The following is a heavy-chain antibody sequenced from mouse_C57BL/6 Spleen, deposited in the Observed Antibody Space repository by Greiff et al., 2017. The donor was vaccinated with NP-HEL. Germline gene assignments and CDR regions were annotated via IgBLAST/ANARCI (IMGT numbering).Heavy chain of an antibody. CDR2: IDPSDSYT. CDR1: GYTFTSYW. D-gene: IGHD2-3*01. CDR3: ARGSDGYYGYYFDY. Sequence: QVQLQQPGAELVRPGTSVKLSCKASGYTFTSYWMHWVKQRPGQGLEWIGVIDPSDSYTNYNQKFKGKATLTVDTSSSTAYMQLSSLTSEDSAVSYCARGSDGYYGYYFDYWGQGTTLTVSS. V-gene: IGHV1-59*01. J-gene: IGHJ2*01.